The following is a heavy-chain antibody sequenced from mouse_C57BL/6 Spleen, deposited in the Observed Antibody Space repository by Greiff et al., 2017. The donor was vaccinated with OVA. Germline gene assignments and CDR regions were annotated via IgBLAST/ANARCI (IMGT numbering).Heavy chain of an antibody. J-gene: IGHJ2*01. Sequence: VQLVESGAELARPGASVKLSCKASGYTFTSYGISWVKQRTGQGLEWIGEIYPRSGNTYYNEKFKGKATLTADKSSSTAYMELRSLTSEDSALYVGARAYYSNYYFDYWGQGTTLTVSS. D-gene: IGHD2-5*01. CDR1: GYTFTSYG. CDR2: IYPRSGNT. CDR3: ARAYYSNYYFDY. V-gene: IGHV1-81*01.